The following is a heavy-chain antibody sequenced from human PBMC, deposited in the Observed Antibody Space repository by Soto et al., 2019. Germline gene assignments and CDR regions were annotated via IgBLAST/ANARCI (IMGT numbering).Heavy chain of an antibody. CDR3: ARGSGWYVYYYYGMDV. D-gene: IGHD6-19*01. V-gene: IGHV3-33*01. CDR2: IWYDGSNK. Sequence: SLRLSCAASGFTFSSYGMHWVRQAPGKGLEWVAVIWYDGSNKYYADSVKGRFTISRDNSKNTLYLQMNSLRAEDTALYYCARGSGWYVYYYYGMDVWGQGTTVTVSS. CDR1: GFTFSSYG. J-gene: IGHJ6*02.